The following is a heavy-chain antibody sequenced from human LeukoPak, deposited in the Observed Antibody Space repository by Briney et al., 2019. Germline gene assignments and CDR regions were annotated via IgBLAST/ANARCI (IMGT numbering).Heavy chain of an antibody. CDR1: GGSISSSNW. J-gene: IGHJ4*02. V-gene: IGHV4-4*02. CDR3: ARAVAGTYTPFDY. D-gene: IGHD6-19*01. CDR2: IYHSGST. Sequence: SETLSLTCAVSGGSISSSNWWSWVRQPPGKGLEWIGEIYHSGSTNYNPSLKSRVTISVDKSKNQFSLKLSSVTAADTAVYYCARAVAGTYTPFDYWGQGTLVTVSS.